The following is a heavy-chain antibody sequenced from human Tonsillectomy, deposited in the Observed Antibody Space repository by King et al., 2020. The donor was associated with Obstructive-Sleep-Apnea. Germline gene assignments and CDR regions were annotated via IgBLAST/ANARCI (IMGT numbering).Heavy chain of an antibody. CDR2: IISILGIA. CDR3: AALDDSSGHFYY. Sequence: QLVQSGAEVRKPGSSVKVSCKASGGTFSSYAIFWVRQAPGQGLEWMGGIISILGIANYAQKFQGRITITAVKSTSTDYMELSSLRSEDTAVYYCAALDDSSGHFYYWGHGTLVTVSS. CDR1: GGTFSSYA. V-gene: IGHV1-69*04. D-gene: IGHD3-22*01. J-gene: IGHJ4*01.